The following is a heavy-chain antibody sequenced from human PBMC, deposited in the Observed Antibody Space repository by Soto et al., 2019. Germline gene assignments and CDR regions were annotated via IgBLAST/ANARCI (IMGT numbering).Heavy chain of an antibody. D-gene: IGHD3-3*01. Sequence: ASVKVSCKASGYAFTSYGISWVRQAPGQGLEWMGWISAYNGNTNYAQKHQGRVTMTTDTSTSTAYMELRSLRSDDTVVYYCARDWNPDYDFWSGYYNAGWFDPWGQGT. CDR3: ARDWNPDYDFWSGYYNAGWFDP. CDR2: ISAYNGNT. J-gene: IGHJ5*02. CDR1: GYAFTSYG. V-gene: IGHV1-18*01.